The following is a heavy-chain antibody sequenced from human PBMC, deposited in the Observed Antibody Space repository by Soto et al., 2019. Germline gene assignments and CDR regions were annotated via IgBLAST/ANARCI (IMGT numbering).Heavy chain of an antibody. J-gene: IGHJ5*02. CDR2: IYRGGIT. CDR1: VYSISSGLY. CDR3: AIGNPDWFDP. D-gene: IGHD1-1*01. V-gene: IGHV4-38-2*01. Sequence: PSETLSLTCAVSVYSISSGLYWGWIRQPPGKGLEWIGTIYRGGITYYNPSLKSRVTISIDTSKNHFSLRLSSVTATDTAVYFCAIGNPDWFDPWGQGTLVTVSS.